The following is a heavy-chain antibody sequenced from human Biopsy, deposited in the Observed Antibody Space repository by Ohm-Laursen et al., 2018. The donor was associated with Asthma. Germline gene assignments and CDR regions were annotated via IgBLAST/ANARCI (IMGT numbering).Heavy chain of an antibody. V-gene: IGHV1-69*13. CDR2: INSVFGTT. D-gene: IGHD2-2*01. J-gene: IGHJ4*02. CDR1: GGTFSTYV. Sequence: SVTVSCKSLGGTFSTYVIGWVRQAPGQGLEWMGGINSVFGTTTYPQKFQDRVTITADDSTSTVYMELSSLRSEDTAVYYCARKAGSCISRTCYSLDFWGQGTLVTVAS. CDR3: ARKAGSCISRTCYSLDF.